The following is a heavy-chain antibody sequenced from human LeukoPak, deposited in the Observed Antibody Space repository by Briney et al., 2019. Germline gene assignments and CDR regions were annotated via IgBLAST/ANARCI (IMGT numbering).Heavy chain of an antibody. CDR3: PRDSGGDCYWSPTADAFDI. CDR2: IIPIFGTA. Sequence: ASVKVSCKASGGTFSSYAISWVRQAPGQGLEWMGRIIPIFGTANYAQKFQGRVTITTDESTSTAYMELSSLRSEDAHVYYFPRDSGGDCYWSPTADAFDIWGQGTMVTVSS. D-gene: IGHD2-21*02. CDR1: GGTFSSYA. V-gene: IGHV1-69*05. J-gene: IGHJ3*02.